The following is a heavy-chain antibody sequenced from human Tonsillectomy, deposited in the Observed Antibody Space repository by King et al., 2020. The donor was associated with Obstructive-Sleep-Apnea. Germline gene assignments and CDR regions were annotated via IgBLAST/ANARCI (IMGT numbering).Heavy chain of an antibody. CDR2: IYYSGST. V-gene: IGHV4-59*08. D-gene: IGHD3-10*01. Sequence: QLQESGPGLVKPSETLSLTCTVSGGSISSHYWSWIRQPPGKGLGWIGNIYYSGSTNNNPSLKSRGTIPVDTSKSQISLKRRSVTAADTAVYYCARLLWFGELHWFDPWGQGTLVTVSS. CDR1: GGSISSHY. J-gene: IGHJ5*02. CDR3: ARLLWFGELHWFDP.